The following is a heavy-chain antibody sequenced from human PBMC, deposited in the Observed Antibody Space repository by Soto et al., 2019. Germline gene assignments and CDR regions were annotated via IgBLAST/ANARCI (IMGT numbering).Heavy chain of an antibody. V-gene: IGHV6-1*01. D-gene: IGHD3-3*01. Sequence: SQTLSLTCVISGDSVSSNSAAWNWIRQSPSRGLEWLGRTYYRSKWYNDYAVSVKSRITINPDTSKNQFSLQLNSVTPEDTAVYYCARDHLVFGCDFSYGMDVWGQGTTVTVSS. CDR3: ARDHLVFGCDFSYGMDV. CDR1: GDSVSSNSAA. J-gene: IGHJ6*02. CDR2: TYYRSKWYN.